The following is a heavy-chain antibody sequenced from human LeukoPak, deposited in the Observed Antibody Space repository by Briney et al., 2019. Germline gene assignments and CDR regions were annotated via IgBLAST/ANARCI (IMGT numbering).Heavy chain of an antibody. CDR1: GFTFSSYA. V-gene: IGHV3-23*01. CDR2: ISGSGGST. Sequence: GGYLRLSCAASGFTFSSYAMSWVRQAPGKGLEWVSAISGSGGSTYYADSVKGRFTISRDNSKNTLYLQMNSLRAEDTAVYYCARGSIAAAGTLDYWGQGTLVTVSS. J-gene: IGHJ4*02. D-gene: IGHD6-13*01. CDR3: ARGSIAAAGTLDY.